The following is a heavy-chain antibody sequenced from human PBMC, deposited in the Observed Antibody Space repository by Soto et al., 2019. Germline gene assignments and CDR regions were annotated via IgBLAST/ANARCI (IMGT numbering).Heavy chain of an antibody. CDR2: ISGSGGST. D-gene: IGHD4-17*01. CDR1: GFTFSSYA. CDR3: AKDQGTTVDVYYYGMDV. V-gene: IGHV3-23*01. Sequence: GGSLRLSCAASGFTFSSYAMSWVRQAPGKGLEWVSAISGSGGSTYYADSVKGRFTISRDNSKNTLYLQMNSLRAEDTAVYYCAKDQGTTVDVYYYGMDVWGQGTTVTVSS. J-gene: IGHJ6*02.